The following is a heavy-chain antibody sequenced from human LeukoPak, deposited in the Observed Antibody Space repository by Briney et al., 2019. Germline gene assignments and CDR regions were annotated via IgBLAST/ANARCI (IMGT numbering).Heavy chain of an antibody. CDR2: IYHSGST. Sequence: SQTLSLTCTVSGGSISSGGYYWSWIRQPPGKGLEWIGYIYHSGSTYYNPSLKSRVTTSVDRSMNQFSLKLSSVTAADTAVYYCARTALMEYYFDYWGQGTLVTVSS. J-gene: IGHJ4*02. D-gene: IGHD2-8*01. CDR1: GGSISSGGYY. V-gene: IGHV4-30-2*01. CDR3: ARTALMEYYFDY.